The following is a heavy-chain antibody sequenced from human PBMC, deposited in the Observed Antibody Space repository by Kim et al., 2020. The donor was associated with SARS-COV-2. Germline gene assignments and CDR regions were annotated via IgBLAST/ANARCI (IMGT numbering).Heavy chain of an antibody. V-gene: IGHV3-73*01. Sequence: AYAASVKSRLPLSRDDSKNTAYLQMNSLKTEDTAVYYCTRLQPYYYGMDVWGQGTTVTVSS. J-gene: IGHJ6*02. CDR3: TRLQPYYYGMDV.